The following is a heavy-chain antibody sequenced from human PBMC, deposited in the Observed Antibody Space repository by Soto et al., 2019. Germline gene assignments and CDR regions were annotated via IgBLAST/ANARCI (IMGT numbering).Heavy chain of an antibody. CDR2: MNPNSGNI. CDR1: GYTFTSYD. D-gene: IGHD3-10*01. J-gene: IGHJ4*02. V-gene: IGHV1-8*01. CDR3: ARTIYGSGKD. Sequence: QIQLVQSGTAVKKPGASVRVSCKASGYTFTSYDINWVRQATGQGLERMGWMNPNSGNIGYAQKFQGRGTMPRNASICTAYMELSNLRSEDTALYYCARTIYGSGKDWGQGTLVIVSS.